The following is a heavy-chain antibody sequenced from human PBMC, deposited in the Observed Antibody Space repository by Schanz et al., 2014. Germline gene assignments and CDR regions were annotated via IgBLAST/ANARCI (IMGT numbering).Heavy chain of an antibody. J-gene: IGHJ4*02. Sequence: EVQLVESGGGLIQPGGSLRLSCAVSGFTVSSNYMSWVRQAPGKGLEWVSTVYMSAASTRYADSVKGRFIISRDSSKNTLYLQMNSLRAEDTAVYYCARKTDSSGTGDYWGQGTLVTVSS. CDR2: VYMSAAST. CDR1: GFTVSSNY. V-gene: IGHV3-53*01. D-gene: IGHD6-19*01. CDR3: ARKTDSSGTGDY.